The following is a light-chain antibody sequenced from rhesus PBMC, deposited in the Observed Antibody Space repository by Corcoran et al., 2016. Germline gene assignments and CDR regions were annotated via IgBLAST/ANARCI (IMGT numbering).Light chain of an antibody. Sequence: QSAPIQSPSVSGSVGQSVTISCTGTSSDIGRSNYVSWYRQQPGMTTKVMMYKVNMRPSGVSDRFSGSKSCNTASLTTTGLQTEDEADYYCRSDEASDTFIFGTGTRLTVL. CDR2: KVN. J-gene: IGLJ1*01. CDR1: SSDIGRSNY. V-gene: IGLV2-11*01. CDR3: RSDEASDTFI.